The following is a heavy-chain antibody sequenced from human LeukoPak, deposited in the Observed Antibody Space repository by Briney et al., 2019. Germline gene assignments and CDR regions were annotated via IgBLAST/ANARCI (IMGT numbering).Heavy chain of an antibody. CDR3: ARDGDGYKYFDY. CDR1: GFNFRKYW. D-gene: IGHD5-24*01. V-gene: IGHV3-74*01. Sequence: GGSLRLSCAASGFNFRKYWMQWVRQVPGKGLVWVSEINPDGDYSGHSNSVRGRFTISRDNAKNSLYLQMNSLRAEDTAVYYCARDGDGYKYFDYWGQGTLVTVSS. CDR2: INPDGDYS. J-gene: IGHJ4*02.